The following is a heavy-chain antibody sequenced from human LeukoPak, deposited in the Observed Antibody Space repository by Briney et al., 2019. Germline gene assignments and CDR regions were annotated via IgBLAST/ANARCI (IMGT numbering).Heavy chain of an antibody. D-gene: IGHD3-10*01. CDR3: ARDSTVVGFGDYYYYYGFDV. J-gene: IGHJ6*02. V-gene: IGHV1-69*04. CDR2: IIPIIGMA. Sequence: ASVKVSCKASGGTFSNYAFSWVRQAPGQGLEWMGRIIPIIGMANYAQKFQGRVTITADTSTNTAYMELRSLRSEDTAVYYCARDSTVVGFGDYYYYYGFDVWDQGTTVTVSS. CDR1: GGTFSNYA.